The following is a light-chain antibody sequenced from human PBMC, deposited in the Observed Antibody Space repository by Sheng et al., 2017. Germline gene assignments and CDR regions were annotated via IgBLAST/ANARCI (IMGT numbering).Light chain of an antibody. CDR1: QSVFYSSNNENY. J-gene: IGKJ1*01. Sequence: DIVMTQSPDSLAVSLGERATINCKSSQSVFYSSNNENYLAWYQHKPGQSPRLLIFWASTRESGVPDRFSGSGSGTDFTLTISSLQAEDVAVYYCQQYYSTPRTFGQGTKVEIK. CDR3: QQYYSTPRT. CDR2: WAS. V-gene: IGKV4-1*01.